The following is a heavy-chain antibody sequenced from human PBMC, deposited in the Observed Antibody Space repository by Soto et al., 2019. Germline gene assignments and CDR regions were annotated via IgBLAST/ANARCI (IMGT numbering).Heavy chain of an antibody. CDR2: TYYRSKWYN. J-gene: IGHJ6*02. V-gene: IGHV6-1*01. CDR1: GDSVSSNSAA. CDR3: ARDLTGTTYSYSSGRDV. Sequence: SQTLSLTCAISGDSVSSNSAAWNWIRQSPSRGLEWLGRTYYRSKWYNDYAVSVKSRITINPDTSKNQFSLQLNSVTPEDTAVYYCARDLTGTTYSYSSGRDVWGQGTRVTVSS. D-gene: IGHD4-17*01.